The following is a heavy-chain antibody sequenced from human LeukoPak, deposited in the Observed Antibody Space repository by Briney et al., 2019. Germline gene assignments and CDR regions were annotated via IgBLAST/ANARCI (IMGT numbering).Heavy chain of an antibody. D-gene: IGHD2-2*01. V-gene: IGHV3-7*02. CDR3: ASYHY. Sequence: GGSLRLSCAVSGFSVTNNYMSWVRQAPGKGLEWVANIKEDGSETSYVDSVKGRFTISRDNAKNSLYLQMSGLRAEDTAVYYCASYHYWGQGTLVTVSS. CDR2: IKEDGSET. CDR1: GFSVTNNY. J-gene: IGHJ4*02.